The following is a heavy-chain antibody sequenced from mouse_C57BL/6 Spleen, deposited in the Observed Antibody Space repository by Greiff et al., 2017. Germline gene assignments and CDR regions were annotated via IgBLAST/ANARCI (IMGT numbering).Heavy chain of an antibody. V-gene: IGHV1-39*01. CDR1: GYSFTDYN. J-gene: IGHJ2*01. Sequence: EVKVVESGPELVKPGASVKISCKASGYSFTDYNMNWVKQSNGKSLEWIGVINPNYGTTSYNQKFKGKATLTVDQSSSTAYMQLNSLTSEDSAVYYCARSSSYGYDPLFDYWGQGTTLTVSS. CDR3: ARSSSYGYDPLFDY. CDR2: INPNYGTT. D-gene: IGHD2-2*01.